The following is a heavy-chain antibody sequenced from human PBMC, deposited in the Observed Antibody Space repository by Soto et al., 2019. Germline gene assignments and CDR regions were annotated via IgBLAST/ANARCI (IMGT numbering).Heavy chain of an antibody. CDR1: GYTFTSYD. D-gene: IGHD2-15*01. J-gene: IGHJ5*02. CDR2: MNPNSGNT. CDR3: ARGDIVVVVAATSPWFDP. Sequence: ASVKVSCKGSGYTFTSYDINWVRQATGQGLEWMGWMNPNSGNTGYAQKFQGRVTMTRNTSISTAYMELSSLRSEDTAVYYCARGDIVVVVAATSPWFDPWGQGTLVTVSS. V-gene: IGHV1-8*01.